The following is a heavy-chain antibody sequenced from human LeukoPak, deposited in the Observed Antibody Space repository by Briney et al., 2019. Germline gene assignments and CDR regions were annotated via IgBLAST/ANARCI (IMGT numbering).Heavy chain of an antibody. CDR2: IYPGDSDT. D-gene: IGHD6-6*01. CDR1: GYSFTSNW. J-gene: IGHJ4*02. V-gene: IGHV5-51*01. CDR3: ARHVGEYSRSPFDC. Sequence: HGESLRISCKGSGYSFTSNWIGWVRQMPGKGLEWMGIIYPGDSDTRYRPSFQGQVTISADKSINTAYLQWSSLKASDTAMYYCARHVGEYSRSPFDCWGQGTLVTVSS.